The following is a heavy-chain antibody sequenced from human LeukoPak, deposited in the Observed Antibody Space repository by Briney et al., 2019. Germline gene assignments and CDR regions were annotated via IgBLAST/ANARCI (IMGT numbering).Heavy chain of an antibody. J-gene: IGHJ6*03. D-gene: IGHD3-22*01. CDR1: GGSISSGSYY. CDR2: IYTSGST. CDR3: AREINRPSYDSSGYSKRNYYYYYMDV. Sequence: SETLSLTCTVSGGSISSGSYYWSWIRQPAGKGLEWIGRIYTSGSTNYNPSLKSRVTISVDTSKNQFSLKLSSVTAADTAVYYCAREINRPSYDSSGYSKRNYYYYYMDVWGKGTTVTVSS. V-gene: IGHV4-61*02.